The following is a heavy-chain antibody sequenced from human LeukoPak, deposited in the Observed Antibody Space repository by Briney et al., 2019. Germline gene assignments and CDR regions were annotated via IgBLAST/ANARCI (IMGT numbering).Heavy chain of an antibody. CDR3: ARVSGDIVVVPAATPYYFDY. D-gene: IGHD2-2*01. CDR2: INHSGST. J-gene: IGHJ4*02. V-gene: IGHV4-34*01. CDR1: GGSFSGYY. Sequence: SETLSLTCAVYGGSFSGYYWSWIRQPPGKGLEGIGEINHSGSTNYNPSLKSRVTISVDTSKNQFSLKLSSVTAADTAVYYCARVSGDIVVVPAATPYYFDYWGQGTLVTVSS.